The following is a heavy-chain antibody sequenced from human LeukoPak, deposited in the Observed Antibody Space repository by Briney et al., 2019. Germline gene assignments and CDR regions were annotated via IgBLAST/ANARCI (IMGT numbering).Heavy chain of an antibody. V-gene: IGHV1-69*05. CDR3: ARGSYCSGGSCYFNWFDP. CDR2: IIPIFGTA. D-gene: IGHD2-15*01. Sequence: SVKVSCKASGGTFSSYTISWVRQAPGQGLEWMGGIIPIFGTANYAQKFQGRVTITTDESTSTAYMELSSLRSEDTAVYYCARGSYCSGGSCYFNWFDPWGQGTLVTVSS. J-gene: IGHJ5*02. CDR1: GGTFSSYT.